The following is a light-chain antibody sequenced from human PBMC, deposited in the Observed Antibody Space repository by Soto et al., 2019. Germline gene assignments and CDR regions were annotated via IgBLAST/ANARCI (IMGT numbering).Light chain of an antibody. CDR3: SSYTSSNTLV. CDR1: SSDVGAYDY. CDR2: EVS. V-gene: IGLV2-14*01. J-gene: IGLJ2*01. Sequence: QSALTQPASVSGSPGQSITISCTGTSSDVGAYDYVSWYQQHPGKAPKLMIFEVSDRPSGVSNRFSGSKSGTTASLTISGLQADDADDYYCSSYTSSNTLVFGGGTKLTVL.